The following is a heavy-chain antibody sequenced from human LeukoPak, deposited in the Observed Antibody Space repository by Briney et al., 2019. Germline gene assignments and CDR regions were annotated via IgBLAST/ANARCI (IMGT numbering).Heavy chain of an antibody. V-gene: IGHV4-30-4*08. D-gene: IGHD3-22*01. CDR1: GGSISSGGYY. Sequence: PSETLSLTCTVSGGSISSGGYYWSWIRQHPGKGLEWIGYIYYSGSTYYNPSLKSRVTISVDTSKNQFSLKLSSVTAADTAVYYCAGREYYDSSHYYYGMDVWGQGTTVTVSS. CDR2: IYYSGST. CDR3: AGREYYDSSHYYYGMDV. J-gene: IGHJ6*02.